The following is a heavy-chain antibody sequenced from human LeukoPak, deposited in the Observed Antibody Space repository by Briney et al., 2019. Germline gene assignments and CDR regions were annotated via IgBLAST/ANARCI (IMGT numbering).Heavy chain of an antibody. V-gene: IGHV4-4*07. CDR1: GGSNTNHY. J-gene: IGHJ4*02. CDR2: VHPSGST. CDR3: ARDYGSGSSVDY. Sequence: PSETLSLTCTVSGGSNTNHYWNWFRQPAGKGLEWIGRVHPSGSTNYNSSLGSRVTMSLDTSKSQFSLKLTSVTTADTAVYYCARDYGSGSSVDYWGQGTLVTVSS. D-gene: IGHD3-10*01.